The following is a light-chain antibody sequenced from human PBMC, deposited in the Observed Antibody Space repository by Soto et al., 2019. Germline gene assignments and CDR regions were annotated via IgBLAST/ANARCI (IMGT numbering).Light chain of an antibody. CDR2: GAS. Sequence: DIQLTQSPSFLSASVVDRVTITCRTSQDISSFLAWYQQKPGKAPKLLIYGASTLQSGVPSRFSGSGSGTEFTLTISSLQPEDFATYYCQQLNSYPHFGQGTRLEIK. V-gene: IGKV1-9*01. J-gene: IGKJ5*01. CDR3: QQLNSYPH. CDR1: QDISSF.